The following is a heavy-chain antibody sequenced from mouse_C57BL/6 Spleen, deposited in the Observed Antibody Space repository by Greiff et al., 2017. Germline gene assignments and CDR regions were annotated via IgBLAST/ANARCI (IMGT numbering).Heavy chain of an antibody. V-gene: IGHV10-1*01. Sequence: EVQRVESGGGLVQPKGSLKLSCAASGFSFNTYAMNWVRQAPGKGLEWVARIRSKSNNYATYYADSVKDRFTISRDDSESMLYLQMNNLKTEDTAMYYCVRDGGYFDVWGTGTTVTVSS. J-gene: IGHJ1*03. CDR2: IRSKSNNYAT. CDR1: GFSFNTYA. CDR3: VRDGGYFDV.